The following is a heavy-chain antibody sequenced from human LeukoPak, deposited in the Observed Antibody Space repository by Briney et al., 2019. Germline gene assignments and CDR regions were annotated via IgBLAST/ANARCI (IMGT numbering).Heavy chain of an antibody. Sequence: ASVKVSCKVSGYTLTELSMHWVRQAPGKGLEWMGGFDPEDGETIYAQKFQGRVTMTEDTSTDAAYMGVSNLRSGDTDVFYCATPLPWNYYGMDVWAKGPRSPSP. D-gene: IGHD5-12*01. CDR3: ATPLPWNYYGMDV. V-gene: IGHV1-24*01. CDR2: FDPEDGET. CDR1: GYTLTELS. J-gene: IGHJ6*02.